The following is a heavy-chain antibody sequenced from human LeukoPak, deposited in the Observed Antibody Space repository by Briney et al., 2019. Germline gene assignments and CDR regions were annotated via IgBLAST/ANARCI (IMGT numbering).Heavy chain of an antibody. CDR2: IYYSGST. Sequence: SETLSLTCTVSGGSISSGGYYWSWIRQHPGKGLEWIGYIYYSGSTYYNPSLKSRVTISADTSKNQFSLKLSSVTAADTAVYYCARVAAAGTQVGYYYYYYMDVWGKGTTVTVSS. CDR1: GGSISSGGYY. D-gene: IGHD6-13*01. V-gene: IGHV4-31*03. CDR3: ARVAAAGTQVGYYYYYYMDV. J-gene: IGHJ6*03.